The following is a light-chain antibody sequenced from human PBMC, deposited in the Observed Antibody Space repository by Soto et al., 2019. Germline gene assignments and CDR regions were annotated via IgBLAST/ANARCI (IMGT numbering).Light chain of an antibody. CDR3: AAWDDSLNGVV. CDR1: SSNIGSNT. J-gene: IGLJ2*01. Sequence: QPVLTQPPSASGTPGQRVTISCSGSSSNIGSNTVNWYQLLPGTAPKLLIYPNNDRPSGVPDRFSGSKSGTSASLAISGLQSEDEADYYCAAWDDSLNGVVFGGGTQLTVL. V-gene: IGLV1-44*01. CDR2: PNN.